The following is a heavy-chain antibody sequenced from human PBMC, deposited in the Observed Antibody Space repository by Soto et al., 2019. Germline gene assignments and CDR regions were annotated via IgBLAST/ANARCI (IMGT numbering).Heavy chain of an antibody. CDR2: IKQDGSEK. V-gene: IGHV3-7*05. CDR1: GFTLSSYW. D-gene: IGHD6-13*01. CDR3: AREYGSSYSLRYYGMDV. J-gene: IGHJ6*02. Sequence: EVQLVESGGGLVQPGGSLRLSCAASGFTLSSYWMSWVRQAPGKGLEWVANIKQDGSEKYYVDSVKGRFTISRDTAKSSLYLQLNSLRAEDTAVYYCAREYGSSYSLRYYGMDVWGQGTTVTVSS.